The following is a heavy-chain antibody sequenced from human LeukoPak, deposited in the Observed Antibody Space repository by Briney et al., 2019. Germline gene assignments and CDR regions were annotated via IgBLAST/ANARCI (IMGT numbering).Heavy chain of an antibody. Sequence: SVKVSCKASGGTFSAYAISWVRQAPGQGLEWMGGLIPMFGATNYTQKFQGRISITTDESTTTAYMELSSLRSHDTAVYFCAGGDPFNYYMDVWGKGTTVTL. V-gene: IGHV1-69*05. CDR2: LIPMFGAT. CDR1: GGTFSAYA. J-gene: IGHJ6*03. D-gene: IGHD4-17*01. CDR3: AGGDPFNYYMDV.